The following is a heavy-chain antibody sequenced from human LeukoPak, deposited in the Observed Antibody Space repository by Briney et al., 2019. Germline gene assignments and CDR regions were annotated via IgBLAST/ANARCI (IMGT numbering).Heavy chain of an antibody. CDR1: GFTFNSYA. Sequence: GGSLRLSCAASGFTFNSYAMTWVRQAPGKGLEWVSAISGGGVNTYYADSVKGRFTISRDNSKNMLYLQMNSLRAEDTAVYYCAREIVGAREFDYWGQGTLVTVSS. D-gene: IGHD1-26*01. J-gene: IGHJ4*02. V-gene: IGHV3-23*01. CDR3: AREIVGAREFDY. CDR2: ISGGGVNT.